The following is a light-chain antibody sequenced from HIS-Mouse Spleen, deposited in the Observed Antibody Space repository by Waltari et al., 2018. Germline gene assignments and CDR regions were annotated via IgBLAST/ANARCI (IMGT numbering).Light chain of an antibody. V-gene: IGLV3-10*01. J-gene: IGLJ2*01. CDR2: EDS. Sequence: SYELTQPPSVSVSPGQTARITCSGDALPNKSAYWSQPKSGQAPVLVIYEDSKRPSGIPERFSGSSSGTMATLTISGAQVEDEADYYCYSTDSSGNHRVFGGGTKLTVL. CDR1: ALPNKS. CDR3: YSTDSSGNHRV.